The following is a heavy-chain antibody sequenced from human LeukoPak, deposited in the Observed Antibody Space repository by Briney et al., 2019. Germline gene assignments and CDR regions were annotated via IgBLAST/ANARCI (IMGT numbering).Heavy chain of an antibody. CDR2: IYPGDSDT. D-gene: IGHD6-19*01. CDR1: GYRFTSYW. J-gene: IGHJ4*02. CDR3: ARQRAGAVAGVKFDY. V-gene: IGHV5-51*01. Sequence: GGSLKISCQGSGYRFTSYWIGWVRPMPGKGLEWMGIIYPGDSDTRYSPSCQGQVTISADKSISTAYLQWSSLKASDTAMYYCARQRAGAVAGVKFDYWGQGTLVTVSS.